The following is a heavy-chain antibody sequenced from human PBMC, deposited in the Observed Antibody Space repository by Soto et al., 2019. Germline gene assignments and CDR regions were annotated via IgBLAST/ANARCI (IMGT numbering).Heavy chain of an antibody. Sequence: GSLSLSCTASGFTFTYYAFSWVRQAPGKGLEWVSAISANGQGIYYADSVRGRFTISRDNSKNTVFLHMDSLRAEDTAVYYCAKDRDYPRDQFHYWGQGTLVTVYS. D-gene: IGHD2-2*01. CDR1: GFTFTYYA. CDR3: AKDRDYPRDQFHY. V-gene: IGHV3-23*01. CDR2: ISANGQGI. J-gene: IGHJ4*02.